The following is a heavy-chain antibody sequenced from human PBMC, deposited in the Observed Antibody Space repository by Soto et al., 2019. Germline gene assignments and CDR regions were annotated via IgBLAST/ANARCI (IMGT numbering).Heavy chain of an antibody. D-gene: IGHD1-26*01. CDR3: ARVWDGAFDI. CDR2: IYYSGST. J-gene: IGHJ3*02. CDR1: GGSISSYY. Sequence: QVQLQESGPGLVKPSETLSLTCTVSGGSISSYYWSWIRQPPGKGLEWIGYIYYSGSTNYIPSLECRLTISVDPSRNRFSLKLTFVTAADTAMYYCARVWDGAFDIWGQGTMVTVSS. V-gene: IGHV4-59*01.